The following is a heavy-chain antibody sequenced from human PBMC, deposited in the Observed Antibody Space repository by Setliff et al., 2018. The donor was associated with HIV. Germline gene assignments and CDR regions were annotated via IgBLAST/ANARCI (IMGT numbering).Heavy chain of an antibody. CDR2: ISGYSGYT. CDR3: AREEVADASYYKFDS. J-gene: IGHJ4*02. CDR1: GYTFNTYV. Sequence: ASVKDSCKASGYTFNTYVMSWVRQAPGQGLEWMGWISGYSGYTDYAQNLQGRVIMTTDTSTSTAYMELRSLGSDDTAMYCCAREEVADASYYKFDSWGQGTLVTVSS. D-gene: IGHD1-26*01. V-gene: IGHV1-18*01.